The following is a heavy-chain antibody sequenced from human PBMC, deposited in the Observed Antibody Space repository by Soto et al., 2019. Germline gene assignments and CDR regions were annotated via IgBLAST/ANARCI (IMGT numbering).Heavy chain of an antibody. CDR1: GGSISSYY. CDR2: IYYSGST. Sequence: QVQLQESGPGLVRPSETLSLTCTVSGGSISSYYWSWIRQPPGKGLEWIGYIYYSGSTNYNPSLXRRAPMPVDPSNNQFSLKLSSVTAADTAVYYCARRYGSCFDYWGQGTLVTVAS. D-gene: IGHD5-18*01. CDR3: ARRYGSCFDY. V-gene: IGHV4-59*08. J-gene: IGHJ4*02.